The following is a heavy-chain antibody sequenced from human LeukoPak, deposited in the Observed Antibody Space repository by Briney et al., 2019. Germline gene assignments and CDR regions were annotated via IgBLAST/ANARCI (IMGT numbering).Heavy chain of an antibody. J-gene: IGHJ3*02. CDR1: GFTFSSYD. D-gene: IGHD1-26*01. Sequence: GGSLRLSCAASGFTFSSYDMHWVRQAPGKGLEWVSAIGTAGDTYYPGSVKGGFTISRENAKNSLYLQMNSLRAGDTAVYYRAREGSYSAFDIWGQGTMVTVSS. CDR3: AREGSYSAFDI. CDR2: IGTAGDT. V-gene: IGHV3-13*01.